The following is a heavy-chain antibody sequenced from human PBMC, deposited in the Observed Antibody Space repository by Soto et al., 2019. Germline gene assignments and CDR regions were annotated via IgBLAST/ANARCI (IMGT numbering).Heavy chain of an antibody. Sequence: QVQLVQSGAEVKKPGASVKVSCKASGYTFTSYDINWVRLATGQGLEWMGWMNPNSGNTAYAQKFQGIVTMTRNTSIRTDYMELSSLRSEDTAVYYCARLKQDYAVAWGQGTLVTVSS. V-gene: IGHV1-8*01. CDR1: GYTFTSYD. D-gene: IGHD3-16*01. CDR3: ARLKQDYAVA. J-gene: IGHJ5*02. CDR2: MNPNSGNT.